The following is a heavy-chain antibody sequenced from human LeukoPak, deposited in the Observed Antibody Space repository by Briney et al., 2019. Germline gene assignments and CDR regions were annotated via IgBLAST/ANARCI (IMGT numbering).Heavy chain of an antibody. V-gene: IGHV4-59*08. Sequence: SETLSLTCTVSGGSISGYYWSWIRQPPGKGLEWIGYIYYTGSSTKYNPSLKSRVTISVDTSNNQFSLKLTSVTAADTAVYYCARGYYYDSSGYYGAPTPFDIWGQGTMVTVSS. J-gene: IGHJ3*02. CDR1: GGSISGYY. CDR3: ARGYYYDSSGYYGAPTPFDI. CDR2: IYYTGSST. D-gene: IGHD3-22*01.